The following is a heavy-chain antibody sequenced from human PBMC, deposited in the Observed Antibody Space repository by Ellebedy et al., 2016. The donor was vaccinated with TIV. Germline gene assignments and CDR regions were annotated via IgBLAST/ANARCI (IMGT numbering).Heavy chain of an antibody. V-gene: IGHV1-46*04. D-gene: IGHD3-3*01. Sequence: AASVKVSCKASGYTFTRYYMHWVRQAPGQGLAWMGIVNPSGGSTSYAQKLQGRVTMTRDTSTSTVYMELSSLRSEDTAVYYCARDDLEDFWSGYPDYWGQGTLVTVSS. CDR1: GYTFTRYY. CDR3: ARDDLEDFWSGYPDY. J-gene: IGHJ4*02. CDR2: VNPSGGST.